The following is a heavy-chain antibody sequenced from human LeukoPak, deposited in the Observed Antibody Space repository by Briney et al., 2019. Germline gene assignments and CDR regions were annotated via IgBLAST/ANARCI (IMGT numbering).Heavy chain of an antibody. CDR3: ARDRSTTLDY. V-gene: IGHV3-30*02. J-gene: IGHJ4*02. D-gene: IGHD5/OR15-5a*01. CDR1: GFTFSSYG. Sequence: GGSLRLSCAASGFTFSSYGMHWVRQAPGKGLEWVAFTQYDGRNKYYADSVKGRFTISRDNSKNTLHLQMNSLRAEDTAVYYCARDRSTTLDYWGQGTLVTVSS. CDR2: TQYDGRNK.